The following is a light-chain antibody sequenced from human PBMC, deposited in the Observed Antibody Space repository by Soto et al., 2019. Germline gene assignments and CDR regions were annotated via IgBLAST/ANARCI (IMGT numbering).Light chain of an antibody. V-gene: IGKV1D-12*01. Sequence: DIQMTQSQSSVSASVGDRDPISCQASQGRSSSLAWYQQKPGKAPKLLLYAASSLQSGVPSRFSGSGFGTDLTLTISSLQPEDSAIYYCQQAYTFPITFGQGKRLEIK. J-gene: IGKJ5*01. CDR3: QQAYTFPIT. CDR2: AAS. CDR1: QGRSSS.